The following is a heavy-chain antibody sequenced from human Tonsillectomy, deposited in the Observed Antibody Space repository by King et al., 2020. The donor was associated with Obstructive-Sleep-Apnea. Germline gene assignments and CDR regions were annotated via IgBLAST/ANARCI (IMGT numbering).Heavy chain of an antibody. CDR2: LGTSGDT. CDR1: GFTFSSYD. J-gene: IGHJ6*02. Sequence: QLVESGGGLVQPGGSLRLSCAASGFTFSSYDMHWGRQATGKGLEGVSALGTSGDTYYPGPVKGRFTISRENAKNSLYLQMNSLGAGDTAVYYCARSHGYDYFSRFRYYYYGMDVWGQGTTVTVSS. D-gene: IGHD5-12*01. CDR3: ARSHGYDYFSRFRYYYYGMDV. V-gene: IGHV3-13*01.